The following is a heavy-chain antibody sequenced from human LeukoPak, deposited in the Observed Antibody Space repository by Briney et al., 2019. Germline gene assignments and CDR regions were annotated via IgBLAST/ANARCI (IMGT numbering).Heavy chain of an antibody. J-gene: IGHJ4*02. CDR1: GYTFTSYA. D-gene: IGHD3-10*01. Sequence: ASVKVSCKASGYTFTSYAMHWVRQAPGQRLEWMGWSNAGNGNTKYSQEFQGRVTITRDTSASTAYMELSSLRSEDMAVYYCARDPSDIYYGSGSYIHYFDYWGQGTLVTVSS. CDR2: SNAGNGNT. V-gene: IGHV1-3*02. CDR3: ARDPSDIYYGSGSYIHYFDY.